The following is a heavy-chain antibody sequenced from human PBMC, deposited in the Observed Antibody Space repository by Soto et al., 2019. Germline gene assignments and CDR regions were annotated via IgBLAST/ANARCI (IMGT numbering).Heavy chain of an antibody. D-gene: IGHD6-19*01. CDR1: GGIFSNFA. V-gene: IGHV1-69*01. CDR3: ARVGLGAYDY. J-gene: IGHJ4*02. Sequence: QVQLVQSGAEVKMPGSSVKVSCKVSGGIFSNFAFNWMRQAPGQGLVWMGGIIPTLGTPHYEQKVLGRVTINADESTRSVYMEMSSLTVEDTAVYYCARVGLGAYDYWGQRPLVIVSA. CDR2: IIPTLGTP.